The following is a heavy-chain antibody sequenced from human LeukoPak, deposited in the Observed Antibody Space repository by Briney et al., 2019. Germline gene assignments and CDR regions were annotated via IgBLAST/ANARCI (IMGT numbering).Heavy chain of an antibody. V-gene: IGHV3-23*01. CDR3: AKGGGYEAQYYYYYMDV. D-gene: IGHD5-12*01. J-gene: IGHJ6*03. Sequence: GGSLRLSCAASGFTFSRHGMNWVRQAPGKGLEWVSGISPNGVITYYADSVKGRFTISRDNSKNTLYLQMKSLRAEDTAVYYCAKGGGYEAQYYYYYMDVWGKGTTVTISS. CDR1: GFTFSRHG. CDR2: ISPNGVIT.